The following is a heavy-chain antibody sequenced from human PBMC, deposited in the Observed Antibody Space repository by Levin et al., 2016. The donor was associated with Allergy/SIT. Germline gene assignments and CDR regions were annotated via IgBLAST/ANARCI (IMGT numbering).Heavy chain of an antibody. D-gene: IGHD3-22*01. V-gene: IGHV1-8*01. CDR3: ARALGPGDSSGYYLDY. CDR2: VNPNSGNT. Sequence: WVRQAPGQGLEWMGWVNPNSGNTGYAQNFQGRVTMTRNTSISTAYMELSSLRSEDTAVYYCARALGPGDSSGYYLDYWGQGTLVTVSS. J-gene: IGHJ4*02.